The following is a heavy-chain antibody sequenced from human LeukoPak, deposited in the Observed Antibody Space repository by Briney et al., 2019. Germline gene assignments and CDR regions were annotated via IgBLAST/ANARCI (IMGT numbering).Heavy chain of an antibody. J-gene: IGHJ4*02. V-gene: IGHV3-66*04. CDR2: IYSGGST. D-gene: IGHD3-22*01. CDR1: GFTFSSYA. CDR3: ARRGYYDSSGYYDY. Sequence: GGSLRLSCAASGFTFSSYAMSWVRQAPGKGLEWVSVIYSGGSTYYADSVRGRFTISRDNSKNTLYLQMNSLRAEDTAVYYCARRGYYDSSGYYDYWGQGTLVTVSS.